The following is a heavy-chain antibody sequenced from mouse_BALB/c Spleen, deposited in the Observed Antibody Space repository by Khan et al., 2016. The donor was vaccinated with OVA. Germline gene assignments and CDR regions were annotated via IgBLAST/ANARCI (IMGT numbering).Heavy chain of an antibody. CDR3: TRRNWDVAWFAY. Sequence: VQLKQSGTVLARPGASVKMSCKASGYTFTSYWIHWIKQRPGQGLEWIGDIYPGNTDTNYNQKFKGKAKLTAVTSTSTAYMELSSLTNEDSAVYYGTRRNWDVAWFAYWGQGTLVTGSA. J-gene: IGHJ3*01. D-gene: IGHD4-1*01. CDR2: IYPGNTDT. CDR1: GYTFTSYW. V-gene: IGHV1-5*01.